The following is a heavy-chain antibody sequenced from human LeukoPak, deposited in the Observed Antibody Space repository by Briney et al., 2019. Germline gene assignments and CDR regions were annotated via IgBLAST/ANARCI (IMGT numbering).Heavy chain of an antibody. V-gene: IGHV5-51*01. J-gene: IGHJ4*02. CDR1: VYSFTNYW. CDR2: IYADDSTT. D-gene: IGHD1-1*01. Sequence: GESLQISCKGSVYSFTNYWIGWVRQMPGKGLEWMGLIYADDSTTRYRPSFQGQVTISADTSISTAYLQWNSLQASDSATYYCVRTMGSTTPFDYWGQGTLVTVSS. CDR3: VRTMGSTTPFDY.